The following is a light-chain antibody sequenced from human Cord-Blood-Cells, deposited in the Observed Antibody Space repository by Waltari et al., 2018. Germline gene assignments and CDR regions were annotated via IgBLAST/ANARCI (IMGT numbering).Light chain of an antibody. Sequence: DIQMTQSPSTLSASVGDRVTITCRASQSISSWLAWYQQKPGKAPKLLIYKASSLESGVPSRFSRRGSGTEFTLTISSLQPDDFATYYCQQYNSYSGTFGQGTKLEIK. CDR3: QQYNSYSGT. J-gene: IGKJ2*02. CDR1: QSISSW. CDR2: KAS. V-gene: IGKV1-5*03.